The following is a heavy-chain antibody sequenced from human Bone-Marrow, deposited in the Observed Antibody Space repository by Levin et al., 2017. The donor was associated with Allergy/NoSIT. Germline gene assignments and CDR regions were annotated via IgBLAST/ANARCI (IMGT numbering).Heavy chain of an antibody. CDR3: AKARENGSYPFGMDV. J-gene: IGHJ6*02. V-gene: IGHV3-30*18. CDR1: GFTFSSYG. CDR2: ISYDGSNK. Sequence: GESLKISCAASGFTFSSYGMHWVRQAPGKGLEWVAVISYDGSNKYYADSVKGRFTISRDNSKNTLYLQMNSLRAEDTAVYYCAKARENGSYPFGMDVWGQGTTVTVSS. D-gene: IGHD1-26*01.